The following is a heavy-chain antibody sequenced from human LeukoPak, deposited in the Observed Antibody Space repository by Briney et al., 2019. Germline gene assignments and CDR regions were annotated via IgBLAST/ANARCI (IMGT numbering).Heavy chain of an antibody. CDR3: ARAKYDSSGRYYAGFDY. V-gene: IGHV3-30-3*01. CDR2: ISYDGSNK. Sequence: GSLRLSCAASGFTFSSYAMHWVRQAPGKGLEWVAVISYDGSNKYYADSEKGRFTISRDNAKNSLYLQMNSLRVEDTAVYYCARAKYDSSGRYYAGFDYWGQGTLVTVSS. CDR1: GFTFSSYA. J-gene: IGHJ4*02. D-gene: IGHD3-22*01.